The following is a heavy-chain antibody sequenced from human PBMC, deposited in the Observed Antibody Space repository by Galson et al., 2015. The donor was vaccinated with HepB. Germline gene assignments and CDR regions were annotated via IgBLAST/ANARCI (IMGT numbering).Heavy chain of an antibody. CDR2: INGDGTST. Sequence: SLRLSCAASGFTFSSYWMHWVRQAPGKGPVWVSRINGDGTSTRYAESVQGRFTISRDNTKNTLYLQMNSLRVEDTAVYYCARSHYYDSSGYFYYFYGMDVWGQGTTVTVSS. V-gene: IGHV3-74*01. D-gene: IGHD3-22*01. CDR3: ARSHYYDSSGYFYYFYGMDV. J-gene: IGHJ6*02. CDR1: GFTFSSYW.